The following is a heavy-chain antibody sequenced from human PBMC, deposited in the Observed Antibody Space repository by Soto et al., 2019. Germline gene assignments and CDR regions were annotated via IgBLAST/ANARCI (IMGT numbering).Heavy chain of an antibody. CDR2: IVVGSGNT. D-gene: IGHD2-2*01. CDR3: AAERAVVPAASGGMDV. V-gene: IGHV1-58*01. Sequence: SVKVSCKASGFTFTSSAVQWVRQARGQRLEWVGWIVVGSGNTNYAQKFQERVTITRDMSTSTAYMGLSSLRSEDTAVYYCAAERAVVPAASGGMDVWGQ. CDR1: GFTFTSSA. J-gene: IGHJ6*02.